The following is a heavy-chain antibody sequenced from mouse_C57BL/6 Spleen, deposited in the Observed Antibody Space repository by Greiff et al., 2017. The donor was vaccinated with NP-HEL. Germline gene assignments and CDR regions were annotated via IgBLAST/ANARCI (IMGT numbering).Heavy chain of an antibody. CDR3: ARKRRFADYYAMDY. V-gene: IGHV1-22*01. D-gene: IGHD2-12*01. CDR1: GYTFTDYN. J-gene: IGHJ4*01. CDR2: INPNNGGT. Sequence: EVQLQQSGPELVKPGASVKMSCKASGYTFTDYNMHWVKQSHGKSLEWIGYINPNNGGTSYNQKFKGKATLTVNKSSSTAYMELRSLTSEDSAVYYCARKRRFADYYAMDYWGQGTSVTVSS.